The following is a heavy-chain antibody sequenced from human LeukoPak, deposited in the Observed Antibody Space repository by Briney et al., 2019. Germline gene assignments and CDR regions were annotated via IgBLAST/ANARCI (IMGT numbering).Heavy chain of an antibody. CDR2: IIPIFGTA. J-gene: IGHJ3*02. CDR3: ARGKFNDYVWGSYRYDAFDI. Sequence: SVKVSCKASGGTLSSYSISWVRQTPGQGLEWMRGIIPIFGTANYAQKFQGRVTITADESTSTAYMELSSLRSEDTAVYYCARGKFNDYVWGSYRYDAFDIWGEGTMVTVSS. CDR1: GGTLSSYS. D-gene: IGHD3-16*02. V-gene: IGHV1-69*13.